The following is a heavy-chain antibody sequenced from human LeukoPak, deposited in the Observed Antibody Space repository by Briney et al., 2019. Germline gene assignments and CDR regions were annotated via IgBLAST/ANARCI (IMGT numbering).Heavy chain of an antibody. D-gene: IGHD2-15*01. J-gene: IGHJ3*02. CDR2: ISSSSSYI. CDR1: GFTFSSYS. CDR3: ARDYGLGYCSGGSCYRPHDAFDI. Sequence: GGSLRLSCAASGFTFSSYSMNWVRQAPGKGLEWVSSISSSSSYIYYADSVKGRFTISRDNAKNSLYLQMNSLRAEDTAVYYCARDYGLGYCSGGSCYRPHDAFDIWGQGTMVTVSS. V-gene: IGHV3-21*01.